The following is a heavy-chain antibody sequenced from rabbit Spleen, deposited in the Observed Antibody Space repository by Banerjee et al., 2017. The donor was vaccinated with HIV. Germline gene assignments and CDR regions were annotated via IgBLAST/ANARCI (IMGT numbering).Heavy chain of an antibody. CDR2: IDVYNGNT. CDR3: ARGDGAGGAGYPM. V-gene: IGHV1S40*01. Sequence: QSLEESGGDLVKPGASLTLTCTASGFSFSSGYYMCWVRQAPGKGLEWIGCIDVYNGNTYYASWAKGRFTISKTSSTTVTLQMTSLTAADTATYFCARGDGAGGAGYPMWGPGTLVTVS. D-gene: IGHD7-1*01. CDR1: GFSFSSGYY. J-gene: IGHJ4*01.